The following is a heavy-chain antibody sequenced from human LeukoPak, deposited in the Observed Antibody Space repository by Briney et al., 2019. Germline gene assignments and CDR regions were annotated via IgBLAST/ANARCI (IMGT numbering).Heavy chain of an antibody. CDR2: ISSTGTYI. CDR1: GFTFTTYS. Sequence: GGSLRLSCAASGFTFTTYSMDWVRQAPGKGLEWVSSISSTGTYIYYTDSVKGRFTISRDNAQKSVYLQMNSLRAEDTAVYYCASVGVVIIHQFDYWGQGTLVTVSS. J-gene: IGHJ4*02. CDR3: ASVGVVIIHQFDY. V-gene: IGHV3-21*01. D-gene: IGHD3-3*01.